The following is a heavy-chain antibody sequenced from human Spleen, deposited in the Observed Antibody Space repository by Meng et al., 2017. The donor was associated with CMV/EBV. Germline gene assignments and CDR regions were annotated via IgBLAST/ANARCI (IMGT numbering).Heavy chain of an antibody. J-gene: IGHJ5*02. D-gene: IGHD2-2*01. V-gene: IGHV4-39*01. CDR1: VGSISSSSYS. CDR2: IYYTGIT. CDR3: ARLLTSSGWIDP. Sequence: VSVGSISSSSYSWGSIRQPPGKGLEWIGNIYYTGITYYYPSLKSRITISVDTSKNQFSLKLTSVTVTDTAVYYCARLLTSSGWIDPWGQGTLVTVSS.